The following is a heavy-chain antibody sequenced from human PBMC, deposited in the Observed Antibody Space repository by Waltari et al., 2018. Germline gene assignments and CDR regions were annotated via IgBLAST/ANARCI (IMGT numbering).Heavy chain of an antibody. Sequence: QVQLQESGPGLARPSETLSLSCLVSSFSIRSGYFWGWIRQPPGKGLEWIGSNSHSGKTYYKPSLKSRVTMSVDTSNNHFALKLTAVTAADTAIYYCVRDLGGSGTSWFDAWGQGTLVTVSS. V-gene: IGHV4-38-2*02. J-gene: IGHJ5*02. CDR1: SFSIRSGYF. CDR2: NSHSGKT. CDR3: VRDLGGSGTSWFDA. D-gene: IGHD3-10*01.